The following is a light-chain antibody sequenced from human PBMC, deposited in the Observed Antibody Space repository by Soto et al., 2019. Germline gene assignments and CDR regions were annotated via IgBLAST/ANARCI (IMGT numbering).Light chain of an antibody. V-gene: IGKV3-15*01. J-gene: IGKJ4*01. Sequence: EIVMTQSPVTLSVSPGDRATLSYRASQSVNSNLAWYQQKPGQTPKLLIYVASTRATGIPARFSGSGSGTEFTLTISSLQSEDFAVYYCQQYNVWPLTFGGGTKVEFK. CDR2: VAS. CDR3: QQYNVWPLT. CDR1: QSVNSN.